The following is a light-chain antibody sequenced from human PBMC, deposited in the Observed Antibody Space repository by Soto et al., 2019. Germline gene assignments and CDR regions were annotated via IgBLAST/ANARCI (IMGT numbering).Light chain of an antibody. V-gene: IGKV3-15*01. CDR2: GAS. J-gene: IGKJ1*01. CDR1: QSVSSN. CDR3: QQYNNRPRV. Sequence: EIVMTQSPSTLSVSPGERATLSCRASQSVSSNLAWYQQKPGQAPRLLIYGASTRATGIPARFSGSGSGTEFTLTISSLQSEDFAVYYCQQYNNRPRVLGQGTKADI.